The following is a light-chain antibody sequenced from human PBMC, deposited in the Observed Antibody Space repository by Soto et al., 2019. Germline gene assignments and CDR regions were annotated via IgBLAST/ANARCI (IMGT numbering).Light chain of an antibody. Sequence: EIVLTQSPGTLSLSPGERATLSCRASQSVSSSYLAWYQQKPGQAPRLLIYGASTRATGIPARFSGSGSGTEFTLTISSLQPEDFAVYYCQQYNHWPGTSGQGTKVDIK. V-gene: IGKV3-15*01. CDR3: QQYNHWPGT. CDR1: QSVSSSY. J-gene: IGKJ1*01. CDR2: GAS.